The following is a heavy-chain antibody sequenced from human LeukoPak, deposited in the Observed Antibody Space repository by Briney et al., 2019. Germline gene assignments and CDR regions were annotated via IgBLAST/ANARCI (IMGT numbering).Heavy chain of an antibody. J-gene: IGHJ4*02. CDR3: ARLFEQPGTTIDY. D-gene: IGHD3-10*01. CDR1: GGSISGSSYY. Sequence: SSETLSLTCTVSGGSISGSSYYWGWIRQPPGKGLEWIGSIYYSGSTYYNPSLKSRVTISVDTSKNQFSLKLSSVTAADTAVYYCARLFEQPGTTIDYWGQGTLVTVSS. V-gene: IGHV4-39*01. CDR2: IYYSGST.